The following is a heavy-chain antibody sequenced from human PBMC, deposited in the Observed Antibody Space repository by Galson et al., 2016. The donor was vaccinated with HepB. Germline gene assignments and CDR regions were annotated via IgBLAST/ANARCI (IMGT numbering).Heavy chain of an antibody. J-gene: IGHJ4*02. CDR2: ISTSGTT. CDR3: ATMPDS. V-gene: IGHV5-10-1*01. Sequence: QSGAEVKKSGESLRISCKGSGYNFASYWISWVRQMPGKGLEWIGGISTSGTTNYNPSLRSRVTVSVDTSKTQLSLKLRSVTASDTAMYYCATMPDSWDQGTLVTVSS. D-gene: IGHD2-2*01. CDR1: GYNFASYW.